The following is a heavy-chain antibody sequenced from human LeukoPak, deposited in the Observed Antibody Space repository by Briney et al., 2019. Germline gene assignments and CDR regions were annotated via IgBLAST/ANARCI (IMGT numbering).Heavy chain of an antibody. Sequence: GSLRLSCAASGFTFSSCEMNWVRQAPGKGLEWVSYISSSGSTMYYADSVKGRFTISRDNAKNSLYLQMNSLRAEDTAVYYCARDYLTVGATYYFDYWGQGTLVTVSS. CDR2: ISSSGSTM. V-gene: IGHV3-48*03. J-gene: IGHJ4*02. D-gene: IGHD1-26*01. CDR1: GFTFSSCE. CDR3: ARDYLTVGATYYFDY.